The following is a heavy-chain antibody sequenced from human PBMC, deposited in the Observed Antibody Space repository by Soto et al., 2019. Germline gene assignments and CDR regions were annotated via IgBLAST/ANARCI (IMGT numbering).Heavy chain of an antibody. J-gene: IGHJ4*02. CDR2: INHSGRT. V-gene: IGHV4-34*01. CDR1: GGSFSGYY. Sequence: QVQLQQWGAGLLKPSETLSLTCAVYGGSFSGYYWSWIRQPPGKGLEWIGEINHSGRTNYNPSLKSRVTRSVDTSKNQFCLKLSSVTAADTAVYYCARDLYGDYSDYWGQGTLVTVSS. CDR3: ARDLYGDYSDY. D-gene: IGHD4-17*01.